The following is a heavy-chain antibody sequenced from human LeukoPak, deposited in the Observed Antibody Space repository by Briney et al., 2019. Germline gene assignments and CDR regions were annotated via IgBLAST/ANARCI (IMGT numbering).Heavy chain of an antibody. CDR2: ISAYNGNT. V-gene: IGHV1-18*01. CDR3: AGGRTDIVVVPATLRNYYFDY. Sequence: ASVEVSCKASGYTFTSYGISWVRQAPGQGLEWMGWISAYNGNTNYAQKLQGRVTMTTDTSTSTAYMELSSLRSEDTAVYYCAGGRTDIVVVPATLRNYYFDYWGQGTLVTVSS. D-gene: IGHD2-2*01. CDR1: GYTFTSYG. J-gene: IGHJ4*02.